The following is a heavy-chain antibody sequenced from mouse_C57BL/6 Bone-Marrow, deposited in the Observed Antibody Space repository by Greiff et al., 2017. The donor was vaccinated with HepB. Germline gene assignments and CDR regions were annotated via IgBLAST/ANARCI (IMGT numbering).Heavy chain of an antibody. CDR1: GYTFTSYW. CDR3: ARSRGTVVAHFDY. V-gene: IGHV1-53*01. Sequence: VQLQQPGTELVKPGASVKLSCKASGYTFTSYWMHWVKQRPGQGLEWIGNINPSNGGTNYNEKFKSQATLTVDKSSSTAYMQLSSLTSEDSAVYDCARSRGTVVAHFDYRGQGTTLTVSS. CDR2: INPSNGGT. J-gene: IGHJ2*01. D-gene: IGHD1-1*01.